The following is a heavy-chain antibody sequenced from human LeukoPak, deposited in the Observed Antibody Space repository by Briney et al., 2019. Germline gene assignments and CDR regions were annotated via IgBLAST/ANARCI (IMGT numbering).Heavy chain of an antibody. CDR2: IYTSGST. J-gene: IGHJ3*02. V-gene: IGHV4-61*02. CDR1: GGSISSSSYY. CDR3: ARDAGREAFDI. Sequence: SETLSLTCTVSGGSISSSSYYWSWIRQPAGKGLEWIGRIYTSGSTNYNPSLKSRVTMSVDTSKNQFSLKLSSVTAADTAVYYCARDAGREAFDIWGQGTMVTVSS. D-gene: IGHD1-26*01.